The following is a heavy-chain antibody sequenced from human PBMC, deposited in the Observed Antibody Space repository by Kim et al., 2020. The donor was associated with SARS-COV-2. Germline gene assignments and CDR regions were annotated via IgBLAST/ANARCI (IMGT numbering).Heavy chain of an antibody. D-gene: IGHD6-19*01. V-gene: IGHV3-23*01. J-gene: IGHJ4*02. CDR3: AKEMSSGWYGVVYFDY. Sequence: SVKGRFTISRDNSKNTLYLQMNGLRAEDTAVYYCAKEMSSGWYGVVYFDYWGQGTLVTVSS.